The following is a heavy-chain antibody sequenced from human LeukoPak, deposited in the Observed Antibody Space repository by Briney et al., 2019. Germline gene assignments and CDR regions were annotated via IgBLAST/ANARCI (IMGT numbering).Heavy chain of an antibody. Sequence: PGGSLRLSCAASGFTFSSYAMSWVRQARGKGLEWVSSISGSNDRTYYADSVKDRFTISRDNSKNTLSLQMNSLRAEDTAVYYCAKGRGTTVTSAANYWGQGTLVTVSS. J-gene: IGHJ4*02. CDR2: ISGSNDRT. D-gene: IGHD4-17*01. V-gene: IGHV3-23*01. CDR3: AKGRGTTVTSAANY. CDR1: GFTFSSYA.